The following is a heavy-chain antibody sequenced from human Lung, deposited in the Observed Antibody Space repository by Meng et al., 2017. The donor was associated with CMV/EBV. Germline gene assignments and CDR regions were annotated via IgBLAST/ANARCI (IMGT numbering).Heavy chain of an antibody. D-gene: IGHD2-2*01. J-gene: IGHJ6*02. CDR1: GYTFTTYD. V-gene: IGHV1-8*01. Sequence: SVXVSXXASGYTFTTYDINWVRQATGQGLEWMGWMNPNSGNTGYAQKFQGRVTLTRFTSISTAYMELSSLTSDDTAVYYCARTRIEVEPDGRKIKYYNYGMDVWGQGXTVTVSS. CDR3: ARTRIEVEPDGRKIKYYNYGMDV. CDR2: MNPNSGNT.